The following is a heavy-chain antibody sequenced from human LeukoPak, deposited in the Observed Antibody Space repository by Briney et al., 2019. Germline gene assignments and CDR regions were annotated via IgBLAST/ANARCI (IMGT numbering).Heavy chain of an antibody. Sequence: ASVKVSCKASGYTFTGYYMHWVRQAPGQGLEWMGIINPSGGSTSYAQKFQGRVTMTRDMSTSTVYMELTSLGSEDTAVYYCAKSARDYYDSSGYYGDYKYYYYMDVWGIGTTVTVSS. D-gene: IGHD3-22*01. CDR1: GYTFTGYY. J-gene: IGHJ6*03. V-gene: IGHV1-46*01. CDR3: AKSARDYYDSSGYYGDYKYYYYMDV. CDR2: INPSGGST.